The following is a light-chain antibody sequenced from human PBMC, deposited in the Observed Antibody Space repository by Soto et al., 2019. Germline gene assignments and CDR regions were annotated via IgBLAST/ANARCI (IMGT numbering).Light chain of an antibody. V-gene: IGKV1-27*01. CDR1: QDIRNF. Sequence: DIQMTQSPTSLSASVGDRVTITCRASQDIRNFVAWYQQKPGKAPKLLIYAASTLQSGVPSRFSGSGSGTDFTITINSLHPEDVATYSCQKYSSVPVFGPWTKVEIK. CDR3: QKYSSVPV. CDR2: AAS. J-gene: IGKJ3*01.